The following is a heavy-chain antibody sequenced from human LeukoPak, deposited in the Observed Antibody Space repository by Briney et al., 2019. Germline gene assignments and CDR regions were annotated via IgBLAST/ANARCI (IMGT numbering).Heavy chain of an antibody. V-gene: IGHV1-2*02. CDR2: INPNSGGT. Sequence: ASVKVSCKASGYTFTGYYMHWVRQAPGQGLEWMGWINPNSGGTNYAQKFQGRVTMTRDTSISTAYMELSRLRSDDTAVYYCARVVIAIPMGAYYFDYWGQGTLVTVSS. CDR3: ARVVIAIPMGAYYFDY. D-gene: IGHD2-21*01. J-gene: IGHJ4*02. CDR1: GYTFTGYY.